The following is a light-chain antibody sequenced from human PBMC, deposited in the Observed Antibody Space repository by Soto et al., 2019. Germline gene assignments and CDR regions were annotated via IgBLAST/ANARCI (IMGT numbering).Light chain of an antibody. V-gene: IGKV3-20*01. J-gene: IGKJ2*01. CDR3: QHYCSSQYT. CDR1: QSVSSSY. Sequence: EIVLTQSPGTLSLSPGERATLSCRTSQSVSSSYLAWYQQKPGQAPRLLIYGASTRTTGIPDRFSGSGSGTDFTLTISRLEPEDVAVYYCQHYCSSQYTFGQGTKLEIK. CDR2: GAS.